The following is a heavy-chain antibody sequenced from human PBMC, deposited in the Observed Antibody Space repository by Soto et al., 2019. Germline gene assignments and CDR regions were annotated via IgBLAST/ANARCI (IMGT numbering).Heavy chain of an antibody. CDR1: GFSFSSYA. Sequence: GGSLRLSYAASGFSFSSYAMHWVRQAPGKGLEWVAVISYDGSNEYYADSVKGRFTISRDNSKNTLYLQMNSLRAEDTAAYYCARDATMVRGVIQYWGQGTLVNVSS. V-gene: IGHV3-30-3*01. D-gene: IGHD3-10*01. CDR2: ISYDGSNE. CDR3: ARDATMVRGVIQY. J-gene: IGHJ4*02.